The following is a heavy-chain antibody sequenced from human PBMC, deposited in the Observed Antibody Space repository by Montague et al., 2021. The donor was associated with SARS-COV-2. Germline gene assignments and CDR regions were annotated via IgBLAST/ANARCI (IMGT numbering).Heavy chain of an antibody. J-gene: IGHJ6*02. CDR1: GFTFSRHE. D-gene: IGHD3-10*01. CDR2: ITSDGGII. V-gene: IGHV3-48*03. Sequence: SLRLSCAASGFTFSRHEVNWVRQAPGKGLEWVSYITSDGGIIYYADFVEGRFTISRDNAKNSLYLHMNSLRVGDTAVYYCATLARGVFDHGMDVWGQGTTVTVSS. CDR3: ATLARGVFDHGMDV.